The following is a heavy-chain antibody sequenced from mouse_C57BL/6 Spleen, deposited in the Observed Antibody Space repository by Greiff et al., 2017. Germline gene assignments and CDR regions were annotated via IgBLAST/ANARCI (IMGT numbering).Heavy chain of an antibody. J-gene: IGHJ4*01. V-gene: IGHV5-6*01. Sequence: EVQRVESGGDLVKPGGSLKLSCAASGFTFSSYGMSWVRQTPDKRLEWVATISSGGSYTYYPDSVKGRFTISRDNAKNTLYLQMSSLKSEDTAMYYCARREGLRRAMDYWGQGTSVTVSS. D-gene: IGHD2-2*01. CDR3: ARREGLRRAMDY. CDR2: ISSGGSYT. CDR1: GFTFSSYG.